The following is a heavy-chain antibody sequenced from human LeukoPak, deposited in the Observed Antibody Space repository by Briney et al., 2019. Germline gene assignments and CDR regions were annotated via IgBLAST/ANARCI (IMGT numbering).Heavy chain of an antibody. CDR2: TYYRSKWYN. J-gene: IGHJ6*02. CDR3: ATARMDV. V-gene: IGHV6-1*01. CDR1: GDSVSSNSAA. Sequence: SGDSVSSNSAAWXWLRQSPSRGLEWLGRTYYRSKWYNDDAVSVKSRITINPDTSKNQFSLQLNSVTPEDTAVYYCATARMDVWGQGTTVTVSS.